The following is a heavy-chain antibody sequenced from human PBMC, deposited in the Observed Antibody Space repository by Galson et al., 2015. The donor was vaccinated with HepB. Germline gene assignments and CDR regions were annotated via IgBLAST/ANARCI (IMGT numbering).Heavy chain of an antibody. D-gene: IGHD7-27*01. CDR3: AQLGTGY. V-gene: IGHV3-53*01. J-gene: IGHJ4*02. CDR2: IYGGGNT. Sequence: SLRLSCAASGFTVSSNYMNWVRQAPGKGLEWVSVIYGGGNTYYADSVKGRFPISSDNSKNTLYLQMNSLRADDTAVYYCAQLGTGYWGRGTLVTVSS. CDR1: GFTVSSNY.